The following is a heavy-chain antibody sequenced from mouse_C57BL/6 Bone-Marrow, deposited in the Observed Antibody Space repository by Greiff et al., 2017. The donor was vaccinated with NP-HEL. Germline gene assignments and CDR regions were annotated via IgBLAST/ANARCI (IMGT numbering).Heavy chain of an antibody. CDR2: INPSSGYT. Sequence: VQLQQSGAELAKPGASVKLSCKASGYTFTSYWMHWVKQRPGQGLEWIGYINPSSGYTKYNQKFKDKATLTADKSSSTAYMQLSSLTDEDSAVDYCATGYGNFLFAYWGQGTLVTVSA. CDR3: ATGYGNFLFAY. D-gene: IGHD2-1*01. J-gene: IGHJ3*01. V-gene: IGHV1-7*01. CDR1: GYTFTSYW.